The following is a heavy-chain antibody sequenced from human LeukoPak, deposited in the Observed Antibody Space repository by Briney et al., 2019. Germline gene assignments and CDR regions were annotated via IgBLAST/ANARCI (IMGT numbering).Heavy chain of an antibody. CDR1: GYTFTSYY. V-gene: IGHV1-46*01. J-gene: IGHJ4*02. Sequence: ASVKVSCKASGYTFTSYYMHWVRQAPGQGLEWMGIINPSGGSTSYAQKFQDRVTMTRDTSTSTVYMELSSLRSEDTAVYYCARVGEMEYYFDYWGQGTLVTVSS. D-gene: IGHD3-3*01. CDR2: INPSGGST. CDR3: ARVGEMEYYFDY.